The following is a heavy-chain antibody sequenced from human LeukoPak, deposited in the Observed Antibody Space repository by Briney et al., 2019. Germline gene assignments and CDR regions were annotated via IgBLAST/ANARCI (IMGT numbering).Heavy chain of an antibody. CDR2: VYYSGST. D-gene: IGHD6-19*01. Sequence: SETLSLTCTVSGDSINIDNYYWGWIRQPPGKGLEWIGIVYYSGSTYYSTSLKSRVTISVDTSKNQFSLKLRSVTAADMAVYYCARVPGGWINWFDPWGQGTLVTVSS. J-gene: IGHJ5*02. CDR1: GDSINIDNYY. V-gene: IGHV4-39*07. CDR3: ARVPGGWINWFDP.